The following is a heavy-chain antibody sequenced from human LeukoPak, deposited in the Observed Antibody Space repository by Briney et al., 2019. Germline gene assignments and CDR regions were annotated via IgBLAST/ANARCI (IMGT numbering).Heavy chain of an antibody. CDR3: AKNIAAGDSSGYYYYYMDV. CDR1: GFTFRNYG. D-gene: IGHD6-13*01. J-gene: IGHJ6*03. Sequence: GGSLRLSCAASGFTFRNYGMHWFRQTPGKGLEWVAFIRYDGSNEYYADSVRGRFTISRDNSKNTLYPQMNSLRAEDTAVYYCAKNIAAGDSSGYYYYYMDVWGKGTTVTVSS. V-gene: IGHV3-30*02. CDR2: IRYDGSNE.